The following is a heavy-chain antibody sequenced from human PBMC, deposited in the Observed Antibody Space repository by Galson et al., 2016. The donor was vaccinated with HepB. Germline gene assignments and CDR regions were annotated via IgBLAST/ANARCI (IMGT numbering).Heavy chain of an antibody. V-gene: IGHV1-69*10. D-gene: IGHD6-19*01. CDR3: AIAVAGNFDY. Sequence: SVKVSCKASGGTLTRHTMNWLRQAPGQGLEWMAGIIPILGVPHYAQKFQGRVTMTTDTSTSTAYMELRSLRSDDTAVYYCAIAVAGNFDYWGQGTLVTVSS. CDR1: GGTLTRHT. J-gene: IGHJ4*02. CDR2: IIPILGVP.